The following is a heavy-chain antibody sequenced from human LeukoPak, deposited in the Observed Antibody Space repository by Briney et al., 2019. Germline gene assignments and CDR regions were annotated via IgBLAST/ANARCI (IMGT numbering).Heavy chain of an antibody. J-gene: IGHJ6*03. CDR1: GYTFTSYG. CDR3: ARGYIDQLLWDYYMDV. Sequence: ASVKVSCKASGYTFTSYGISWVRQAPGQGLEWMGWISAYNGNTNYAQKLQGRVTMTRDTSISTAYMELSRLRSDDTAVYYCARGYIDQLLWDYYMDVWGKGATVTVSS. D-gene: IGHD2-2*01. V-gene: IGHV1-18*01. CDR2: ISAYNGNT.